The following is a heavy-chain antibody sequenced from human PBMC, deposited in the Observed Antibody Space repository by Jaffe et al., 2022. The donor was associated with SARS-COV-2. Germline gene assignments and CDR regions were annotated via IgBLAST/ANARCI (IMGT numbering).Heavy chain of an antibody. J-gene: IGHJ4*02. CDR3: ARGYCSSTSCYDFDY. Sequence: QVQLVESGGGVVQPGRSLRLSCAASGFTFSSYAMHWVRQAPGKGLEWVAVISYDGSNKYYADSVKGRFTISRDNSKNTLYLQMNSLRAEDTAVYYCARGYCSSTSCYDFDYWGQGTLVTVSS. D-gene: IGHD2-2*01. CDR1: GFTFSSYA. CDR2: ISYDGSNK. V-gene: IGHV3-30-3*01.